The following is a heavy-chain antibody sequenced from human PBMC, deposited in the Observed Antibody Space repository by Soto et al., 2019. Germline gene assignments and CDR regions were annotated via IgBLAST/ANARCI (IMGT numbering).Heavy chain of an antibody. Sequence: EESLRLSCTASGFTFSSYDMSWGRQAPGKGLKWVSVISDNRGTTYYADSVKGRFTISRDNSKNTLYLQMNSLRVEDTAVYYCTKRLGSTATTYGDSWGQGTLVTVSS. J-gene: IGHJ4*02. D-gene: IGHD1-1*01. CDR3: TKRLGSTATTYGDS. V-gene: IGHV3-23*01. CDR2: ISDNRGTT. CDR1: GFTFSSYD.